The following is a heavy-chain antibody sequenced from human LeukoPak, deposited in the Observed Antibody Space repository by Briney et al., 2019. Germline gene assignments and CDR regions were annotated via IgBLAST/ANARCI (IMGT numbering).Heavy chain of an antibody. V-gene: IGHV4-34*01. CDR1: GGSFSGYY. J-gene: IGHJ4*02. CDR2: INYSGTT. CDR3: ARGRGVVAGTGGYFDY. Sequence: PSETLSLTCAVYGGSFSGYYWGCLRQPPGKGLEWIGSINYSGTTYYNSSLKSRVTISVDTSKNQFSLKLNSLTAADTAVYYCARGRGVVAGTGGYFDYWGQGTLVTVSS. D-gene: IGHD6-19*01.